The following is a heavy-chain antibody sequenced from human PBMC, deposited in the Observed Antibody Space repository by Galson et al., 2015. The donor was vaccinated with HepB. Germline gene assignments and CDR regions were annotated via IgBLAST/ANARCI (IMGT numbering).Heavy chain of an antibody. V-gene: IGHV3-33*01. CDR1: GFTFSSYG. CDR3: AREYCSSTSCYWGPFDY. Sequence: SLRLSCAASGFTFSSYGMHWVRQAPGKGLEWVAVIWYDGSNKYYADSVKGRFTISRDNSKNTLYLQMNSLRAEDTAVYYCAREYCSSTSCYWGPFDYWGQGTLVTVSS. J-gene: IGHJ4*02. CDR2: IWYDGSNK. D-gene: IGHD2-2*01.